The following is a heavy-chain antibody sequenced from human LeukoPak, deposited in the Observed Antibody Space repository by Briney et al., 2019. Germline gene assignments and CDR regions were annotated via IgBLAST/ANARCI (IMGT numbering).Heavy chain of an antibody. V-gene: IGHV3-30-3*01. CDR3: AKDPISGLNWFDP. CDR2: ISYDGSNK. CDR1: GFTFSSYA. J-gene: IGHJ5*02. Sequence: GGSLRLSCAASGFTFSSYAMHWVRQAPGKGLEWVSVISYDGSNKYYADSVKGRFTISRDNSKTTLYLQMNSLRAEDTAVYYCAKDPISGLNWFDPWGQGTLVTVSS. D-gene: IGHD6-19*01.